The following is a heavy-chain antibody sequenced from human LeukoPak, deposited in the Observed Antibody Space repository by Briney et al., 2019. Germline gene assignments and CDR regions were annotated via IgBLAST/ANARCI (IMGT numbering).Heavy chain of an antibody. Sequence: QTGGSLRLSCATSGFTFSIYAIHWVRQAPGKGLEWVADISIDGDNEYYADSVRGRFMISRDNSKNTVYLQMNSLTIEDTAVYYCAREPSGNFGQLVSSAEYFQHWGQGTRVTVSS. V-gene: IGHV3-30-3*01. J-gene: IGHJ1*01. CDR1: GFTFSIYA. CDR3: AREPSGNFGQLVSSAEYFQH. CDR2: ISIDGDNE. D-gene: IGHD5/OR15-5a*01.